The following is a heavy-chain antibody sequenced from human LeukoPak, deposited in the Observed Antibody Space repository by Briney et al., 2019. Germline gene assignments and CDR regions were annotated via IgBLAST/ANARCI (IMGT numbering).Heavy chain of an antibody. V-gene: IGHV1-2*02. CDR1: GYTFTGYY. CDR3: ARGPTIAARPFDH. Sequence: ASVKVSCKASGYTFTGYYMHWVRQAPGQGLEWMGWINPNSGGTNYAQKFQGRVTMTRDTSISTAYMELSRLRSDDTAVYYCARGPTIAARPFDHWGQGTLVTVSS. J-gene: IGHJ4*02. D-gene: IGHD6-6*01. CDR2: INPNSGGT.